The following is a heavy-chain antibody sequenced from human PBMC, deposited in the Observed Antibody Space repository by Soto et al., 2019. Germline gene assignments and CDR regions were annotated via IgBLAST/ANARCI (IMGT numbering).Heavy chain of an antibody. J-gene: IGHJ6*02. V-gene: IGHV3-23*01. CDR1: GLTFSPYA. CDR3: AKGLRRLLRTQYYYGLDV. D-gene: IGHD3-10*01. Sequence: PGGSLRLSCAASGLTFSPYAMSWVRQAPGKGLEWVSSISGSGGSTHYADSVKGRFTVSRDNSKRALSLQMSSLREEDTATYYCAKGLRRLLRTQYYYGLDVWGRGTTVTVSS. CDR2: ISGSGGST.